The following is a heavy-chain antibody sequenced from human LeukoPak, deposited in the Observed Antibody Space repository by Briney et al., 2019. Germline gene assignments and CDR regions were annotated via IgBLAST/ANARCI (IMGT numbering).Heavy chain of an antibody. V-gene: IGHV3-23*01. CDR2: ISGSGGST. Sequence: GGSLRPSCAASGFTFSSYAMSWVRQAPGKGLEWVSAISGSGGSTYYADSVKGRFTISRDTSKNTLYLQMNSLRAEDTAIYYCTKRLSLRFDAFDIWGPGTMVTVSS. D-gene: IGHD3-3*01. CDR1: GFTFSSYA. J-gene: IGHJ3*02. CDR3: TKRLSLRFDAFDI.